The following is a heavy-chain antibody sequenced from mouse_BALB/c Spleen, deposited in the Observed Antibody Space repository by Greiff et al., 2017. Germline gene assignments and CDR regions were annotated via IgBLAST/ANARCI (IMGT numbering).Heavy chain of an antibody. CDR1: GFTFSDYY. D-gene: IGHD1-1*01. J-gene: IGHJ3*01. CDR2: ISDGGSYT. Sequence: EVKLVESGGGLVKPGGSLKLSCAASGFTFSDYYMYWVRQTPEKRLEWVATISDGGSYTYYPDSVKGRFTISRDNAKNNLYLQMSSLKSEDTAMYYCARDEDYGSSLFAYWGQGTLVTVSA. V-gene: IGHV5-4*02. CDR3: ARDEDYGSSLFAY.